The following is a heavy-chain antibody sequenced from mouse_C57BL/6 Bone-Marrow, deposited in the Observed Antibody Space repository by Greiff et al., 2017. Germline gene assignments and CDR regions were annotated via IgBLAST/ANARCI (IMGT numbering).Heavy chain of an antibody. J-gene: IGHJ2*01. CDR1: GYSFTGYY. V-gene: IGHV1-42*01. CDR2: INPSTGGT. D-gene: IGHD2-4*01. CDR3: ARRYYYYDGFDY. Sequence: VQLQQSGPELVKPGASVKISCKASGYSFTGYYMNWVKQSPEQSLEWIGEINPSTGGTTYNQKFKAKATLTVDKSSSTAYMQLKSLTSEDSAVYYCARRYYYYDGFDYWGKGTTLTVSS.